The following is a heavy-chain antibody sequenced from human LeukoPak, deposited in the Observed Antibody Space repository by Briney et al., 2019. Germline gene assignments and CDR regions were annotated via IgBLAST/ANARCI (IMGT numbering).Heavy chain of an antibody. J-gene: IGHJ3*02. CDR2: INHSGST. V-gene: IGHV4-34*01. Sequence: SETLSLTCAVYGGSFSGYYWSWIRQPPGKGLEWIGEINHSGSTNYNPSLKSRVTISVDTSKNQFSLKLSSVTAADTAVYYCARDSSGPHDAFDIWGQGTMVTVSS. CDR3: ARDSSGPHDAFDI. D-gene: IGHD3-22*01. CDR1: GGSFSGYY.